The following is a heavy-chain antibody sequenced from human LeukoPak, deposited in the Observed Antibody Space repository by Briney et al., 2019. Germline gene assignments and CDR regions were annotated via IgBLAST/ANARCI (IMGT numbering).Heavy chain of an antibody. CDR1: GYSFTSYV. CDR3: GRPLQRGSWTQRALDY. D-gene: IGHD3-10*01. V-gene: IGHV1-3*01. CDR2: INAGNGNT. Sequence: ASVKVSCKASGYSFTSYVMHWVRQAPGQRLEWMGWINAGNGNTKYSQKFQGRVTINRDTSASTVYMELSSLRSEDTAVYYCGRPLQRGSWTQRALDYWGQGTLVTVSS. J-gene: IGHJ4*02.